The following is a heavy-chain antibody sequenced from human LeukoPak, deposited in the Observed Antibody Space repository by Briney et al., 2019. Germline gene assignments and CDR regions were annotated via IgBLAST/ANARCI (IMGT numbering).Heavy chain of an antibody. V-gene: IGHV3-48*03. Sequence: PGGSLRPSCAVSGFTFSSYEMNWVRQAPGKGLEWISYISSSGSTVYYADSVKGRFTISRDNAKNSLYLQMNSLRAEDTAVYYCARKRARGLDYWGQGTLVTVSS. CDR3: ARKRARGLDY. J-gene: IGHJ4*02. D-gene: IGHD3-10*01. CDR2: ISSSGSTV. CDR1: GFTFSSYE.